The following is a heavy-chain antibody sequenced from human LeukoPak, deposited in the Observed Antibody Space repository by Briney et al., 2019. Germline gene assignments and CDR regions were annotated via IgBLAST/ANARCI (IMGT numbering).Heavy chain of an antibody. J-gene: IGHJ6*03. CDR1: GFTFSSYS. Sequence: GESLRLSCAASGFTFSSYSMNWVRQAPGKGLEWVSYINSGSSTIYYADSVKGRFTISRDNAKNSLYLQMNSLRAEDSAMYFCARGSGGGSGTYYYYYMDVWGNGTTVTVSS. CDR3: ARGSGGGSGTYYYYYMDV. D-gene: IGHD3-10*01. V-gene: IGHV3-48*01. CDR2: INSGSSTI.